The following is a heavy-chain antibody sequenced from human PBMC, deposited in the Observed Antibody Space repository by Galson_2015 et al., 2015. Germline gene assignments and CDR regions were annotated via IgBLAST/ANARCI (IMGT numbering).Heavy chain of an antibody. Sequence: SLRLSCAASGFTFRNAWMNWVRQAPGKGLEWVGRIKSKTDGGTTDYAALVKGRFTVSRDDSKNTLYLQMNSLKTEDTAVYYCTTEVLYAMRDYGDPEGFDPWGQGTLVTVSS. CDR1: GFTFRNAW. CDR3: TTEVLYAMRDYGDPEGFDP. D-gene: IGHD4-17*01. V-gene: IGHV3-15*01. CDR2: IKSKTDGGTT. J-gene: IGHJ5*02.